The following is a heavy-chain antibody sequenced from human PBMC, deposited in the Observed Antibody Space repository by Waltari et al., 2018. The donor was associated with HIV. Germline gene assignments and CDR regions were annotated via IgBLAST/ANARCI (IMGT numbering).Heavy chain of an antibody. D-gene: IGHD1-26*01. CDR1: GFTLSSYA. V-gene: IGHV3-23*01. CDR3: AKDRAASGSYYDYFDY. CDR2: ISGSGGST. J-gene: IGHJ4*02. Sequence: EVQLLESGGGLLQPAGSLRLSCGDSGFTLSSYAMNWVRKAPGKGLEWVAAISGSGGSTYYADSVKGRFTISRDNSKNTLYLQMNSLRAEDTAVYYCAKDRAASGSYYDYFDYWGQGTLVTVSS.